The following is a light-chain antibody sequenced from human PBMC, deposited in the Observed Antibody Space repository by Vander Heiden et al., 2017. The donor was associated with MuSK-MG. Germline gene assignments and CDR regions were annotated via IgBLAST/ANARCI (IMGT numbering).Light chain of an antibody. V-gene: IGKV1-5*03. CDR1: ENIFSW. CDR3: QQDLSYSLT. J-gene: IGKJ4*01. CDR2: KAS. Sequence: DIQMTQSPSTLSASVGDRVTITCRASENIFSWLAWYQQKPGMAPKLLIYKASSLQSGVPSRFSDSGSGTEFTLTITSLQPDDFATYYCQQDLSYSLTFGGGTKVEIK.